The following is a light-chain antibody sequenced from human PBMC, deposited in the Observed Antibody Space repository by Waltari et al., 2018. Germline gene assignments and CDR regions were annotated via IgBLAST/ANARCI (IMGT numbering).Light chain of an antibody. CDR2: VNSDGSH. Sequence: QLMLTQSPSASASLGASVKLTCTLSSGHSSYAIAWHQQQPEKGPRYLMKVNSDGSHIKGDWIPDRFSGSSSGAGRYLTISSLQSADEADYYCQTGGFGMWVFGGGTKLTVL. J-gene: IGLJ3*02. V-gene: IGLV4-69*01. CDR1: SGHSSYA. CDR3: QTGGFGMWV.